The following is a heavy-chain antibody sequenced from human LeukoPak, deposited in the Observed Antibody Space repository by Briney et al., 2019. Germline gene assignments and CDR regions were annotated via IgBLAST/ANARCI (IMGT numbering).Heavy chain of an antibody. D-gene: IGHD6-13*01. CDR2: IIPIFGTA. CDR1: GGTFSSYA. J-gene: IGHJ5*02. Sequence: ASVKVSCKASGGTFSSYAISWVRQATGQGLEWVGGIIPIFGTANYAQKFQGRVTITADESTSTAYMELSSLRSEDTAVYYCARGPGRAAAGTPDWFDPWGQGTLVTVSS. V-gene: IGHV1-69*13. CDR3: ARGPGRAAAGTPDWFDP.